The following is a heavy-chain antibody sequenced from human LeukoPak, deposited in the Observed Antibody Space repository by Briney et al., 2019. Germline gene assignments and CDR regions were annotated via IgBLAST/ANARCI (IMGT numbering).Heavy chain of an antibody. Sequence: SETLSLTCAVSGGSIGSGGYSWSWIRQPPGKDLEWIGYIYHSGSTHYNPSLKSRVTISVDRSKNQFSLNLSSVTAADTAVYYCARTKSTVGYWYFDLWGRGTLVTVSS. D-gene: IGHD4-23*01. J-gene: IGHJ2*01. CDR3: ARTKSTVGYWYFDL. CDR1: GGSIGSGGYS. V-gene: IGHV4-30-2*01. CDR2: IYHSGST.